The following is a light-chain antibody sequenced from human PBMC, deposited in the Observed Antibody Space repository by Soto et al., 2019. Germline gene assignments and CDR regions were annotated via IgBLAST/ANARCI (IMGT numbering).Light chain of an antibody. CDR1: QGIRND. CDR3: QQYDNLPLT. Sequence: AIQMTQSPSSLSASVGDRVTITCRASQGIRNDLGWYQQKPGTAPKLLIYAASSLQSGVPSRFSGSGSGTDFTLTISCLQPEDIATYYCQQYDNLPLTFGGGTKVDI. CDR2: AAS. V-gene: IGKV1-6*01. J-gene: IGKJ4*01.